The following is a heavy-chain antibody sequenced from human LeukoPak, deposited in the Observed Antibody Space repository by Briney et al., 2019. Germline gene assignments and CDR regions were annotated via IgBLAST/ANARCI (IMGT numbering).Heavy chain of an antibody. CDR1: GSSISSSSYY. V-gene: IGHV4-39*07. CDR3: ARDLREDSSSSGHYYYYYYMDV. CDR2: IYYSGST. J-gene: IGHJ6*03. Sequence: SETLSLTCTVSGSSISSSSYYWGWIRQPPGKGLEWIGSIYYSGSTYYNPSLKSRVTISVDTSKNQFSLKLSSVTAADTAVYYCARDLREDSSSSGHYYYYYYMDVWGKGTTVTVSS. D-gene: IGHD6-6*01.